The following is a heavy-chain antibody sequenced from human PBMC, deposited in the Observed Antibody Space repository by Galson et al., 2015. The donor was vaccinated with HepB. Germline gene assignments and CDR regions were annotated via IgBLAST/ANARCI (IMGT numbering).Heavy chain of an antibody. CDR2: ISYDGSNK. D-gene: IGHD3-22*01. CDR3: AKEARVPSGYYRSYYYYMDV. CDR1: GFTFSSYG. Sequence: SLRLSCAASGFTFSSYGMHWVRQAPGKGLEWVAVISYDGSNKYYADSVKGRFTISRDNSKNTLYLQMNSLRAEDTAVYYCAKEARVPSGYYRSYYYYMDVWGKGTTVTVSS. J-gene: IGHJ6*03. V-gene: IGHV3-30*18.